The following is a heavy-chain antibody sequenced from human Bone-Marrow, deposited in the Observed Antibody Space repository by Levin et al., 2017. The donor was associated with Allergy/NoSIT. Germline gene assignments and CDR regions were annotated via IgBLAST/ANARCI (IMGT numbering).Heavy chain of an antibody. CDR3: ARWAHVEMATENWFDP. D-gene: IGHD5-24*01. CDR1: GGTFSSYA. J-gene: IGHJ5*02. V-gene: IGHV1-69*13. CDR2: IIPIFGTA. Sequence: ASVKVSCKASGGTFSSYAISWVRQAPGQGLEWMGGIIPIFGTANYAQKFQGRVTITADESTSTAYMELSSLRSEDTAVYYCARWAHVEMATENWFDPWGQGTLVTVSS.